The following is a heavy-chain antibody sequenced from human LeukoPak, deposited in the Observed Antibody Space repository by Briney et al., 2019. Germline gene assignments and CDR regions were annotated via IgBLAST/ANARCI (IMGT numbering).Heavy chain of an antibody. CDR3: ARGLGYCTSTTCLLPFDY. V-gene: IGHV3-53*01. D-gene: IGHD2-2*01. CDR2: IYSGGST. J-gene: IGHJ4*02. CDR1: GFTVSTYY. Sequence: PGESLKISCAASGFTVSTYYMTWVRQAPGKGLECVSVIYSGGSTYYADSVKGRFTVSRDNSKNTLYLQMNSLRAEDTAMYYCARGLGYCTSTTCLLPFDYWGQGTLVTVSS.